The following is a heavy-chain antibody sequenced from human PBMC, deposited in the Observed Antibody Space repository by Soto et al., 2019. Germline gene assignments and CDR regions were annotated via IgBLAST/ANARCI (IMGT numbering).Heavy chain of an antibody. D-gene: IGHD2-15*01. Sequence: QVQLQESGPGLVKPSQTLSLTCTVSGGSISSGNYYWSWIRQPPGKGLEWIGFISYSGRTYYSTSLQSRVTISVDTSMSQFSLNLSFVTAADTSVYYCATMGTPATGLYFFDCWGQGSLVTVSS. CDR1: GGSISSGNYY. J-gene: IGHJ4*02. CDR3: ATMGTPATGLYFFDC. CDR2: ISYSGRT. V-gene: IGHV4-30-4*01.